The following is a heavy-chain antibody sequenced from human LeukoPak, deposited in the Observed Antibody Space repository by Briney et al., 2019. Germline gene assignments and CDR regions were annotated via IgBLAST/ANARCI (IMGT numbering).Heavy chain of an antibody. CDR3: ARATTVTTPSDY. V-gene: IGHV3-33*01. Sequence: GGSLRLSCAASGFTFSNYGMHWVRQAPGKGLEWVAVIWNDGSNKYYVDSVKGRFTISRDNSKNTLYLQMNSLRAEDTAVYYCARATTVTTPSDYWGQGTLVTVSS. J-gene: IGHJ4*02. CDR1: GFTFSNYG. CDR2: IWNDGSNK. D-gene: IGHD4-17*01.